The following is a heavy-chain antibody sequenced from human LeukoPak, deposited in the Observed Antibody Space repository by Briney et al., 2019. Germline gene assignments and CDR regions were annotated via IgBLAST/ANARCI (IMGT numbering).Heavy chain of an antibody. Sequence: GGSLRLSCAASGFTFSSYEMNWVRQAPGKGLEWVSYISSSDGTIYYADSVKGRFTISRDNAKNSLYLQMNSLRAGDTAVYYCARDPAYWGQGTLVTVSS. CDR1: GFTFSSYE. CDR2: ISSSDGTI. J-gene: IGHJ4*02. CDR3: ARDPAY. V-gene: IGHV3-48*03.